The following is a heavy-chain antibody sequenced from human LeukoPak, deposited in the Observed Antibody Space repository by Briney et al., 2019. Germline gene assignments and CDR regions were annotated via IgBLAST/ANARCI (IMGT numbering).Heavy chain of an antibody. CDR3: ASGEASAAAGTTFDY. CDR1: GGSISSSIYY. J-gene: IGHJ4*02. D-gene: IGHD6-13*01. V-gene: IGHV4-39*01. Sequence: SETLSLTCTVSGGSISSSIYYLGWIRQPPGKGLEWIGSVYYSGSTYYNPSLKSRVTISVDTSKNQFSLKLSSVTAADTAVYYCASGEASAAAGTTFDYWGQGTLVTVSS. CDR2: VYYSGST.